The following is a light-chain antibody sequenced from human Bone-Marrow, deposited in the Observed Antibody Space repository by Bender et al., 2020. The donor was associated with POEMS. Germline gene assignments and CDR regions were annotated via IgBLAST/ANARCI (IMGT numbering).Light chain of an antibody. CDR3: ASWDDSLNGWV. CDR2: VNN. CDR1: SFNIGAHA. J-gene: IGLJ3*02. Sequence: QSVLTQPPSASGTPGQRVTISCSGGSFNIGAHAVNWFQQLPGTSPKLLVYVNNQRPSGVPARFSGSKSGTSASLAISGLQSEDEAEYFCASWDDSLNGWVFGGGTKLTVL. V-gene: IGLV1-44*01.